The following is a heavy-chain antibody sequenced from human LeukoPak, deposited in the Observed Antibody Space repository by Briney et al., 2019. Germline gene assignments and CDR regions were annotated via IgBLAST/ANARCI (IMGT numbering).Heavy chain of an antibody. D-gene: IGHD3-10*01. CDR1: GFTFAEYT. Sequence: GGSLRLSCAASGFTFAEYTMHWVRQAPGKGLEWVSLISWNGARIHYGDSVKGRFTISRDNAKNSLYLQMNSLRAEDTAVYYCARARYYYGSGSYSDYWGQGTLVTVSS. CDR3: ARARYYYGSGSYSDY. CDR2: ISWNGARI. V-gene: IGHV3-43*01. J-gene: IGHJ4*02.